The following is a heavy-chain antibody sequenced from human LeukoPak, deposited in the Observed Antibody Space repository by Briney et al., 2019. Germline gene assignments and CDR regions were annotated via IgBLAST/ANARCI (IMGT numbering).Heavy chain of an antibody. CDR2: IRYDGSNK. D-gene: IGHD3-9*01. Sequence: PGGSLRLSCAASGFTFSSYGMHWVRQAPGKGLEWVAFIRYDGSNKYYADSVKGRFTISRDNSKNTLYLQMNSLRAEDTAVYYCAKDADVLRYFDWLLSYMDVWGKGTTVTVSS. J-gene: IGHJ6*03. V-gene: IGHV3-30*02. CDR1: GFTFSSYG. CDR3: AKDADVLRYFDWLLSYMDV.